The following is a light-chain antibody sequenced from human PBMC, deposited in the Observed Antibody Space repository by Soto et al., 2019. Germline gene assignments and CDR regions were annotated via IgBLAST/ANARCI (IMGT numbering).Light chain of an antibody. CDR3: QQYNNWPPFT. CDR1: QSVSSN. Sequence: EILMTQSPATMSVSPGERATLSCRASQSVSSNLAWYQQKPGQAPRLLIYGASNRATGIPARFSGSGSGTEFTLTISSLQSEDFAVYYCQQYNNWPPFTFGQGTKVDIK. V-gene: IGKV3-15*01. J-gene: IGKJ1*01. CDR2: GAS.